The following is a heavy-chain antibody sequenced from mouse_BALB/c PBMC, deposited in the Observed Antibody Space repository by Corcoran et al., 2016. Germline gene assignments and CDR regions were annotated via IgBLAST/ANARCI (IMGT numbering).Heavy chain of an antibody. D-gene: IGHD2-1*01. Sequence: EVQLQQSGPELVKPGASVTISCKASGYSFTGYYMHWVKQSHVNGLEWIGRINPYNGATSYNQNFKDKASLTVDKSSSTAYMELHSLKSEDSAVYYCARSLYGNGAMDYWGQGTSVTVSS. CDR2: INPYNGAT. CDR1: GYSFTGYY. V-gene: IGHV1-31*01. J-gene: IGHJ4*01. CDR3: ARSLYGNGAMDY.